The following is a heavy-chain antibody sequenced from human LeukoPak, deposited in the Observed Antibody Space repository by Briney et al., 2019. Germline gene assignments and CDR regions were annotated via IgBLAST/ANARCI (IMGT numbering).Heavy chain of an antibody. Sequence: GGSLRLSCAASGFTFSSYWMHWVRQAPGKGLVWVSRINSDGSSTSYADSVKGRFTISRDNAKNTLYLQMNSLRAEDTAVYYCARDEQYCSGNTCFDEYYFDYWGQGTLVTVSS. V-gene: IGHV3-74*01. CDR1: GFTFSSYW. D-gene: IGHD2-8*02. J-gene: IGHJ4*02. CDR2: INSDGSST. CDR3: ARDEQYCSGNTCFDEYYFDY.